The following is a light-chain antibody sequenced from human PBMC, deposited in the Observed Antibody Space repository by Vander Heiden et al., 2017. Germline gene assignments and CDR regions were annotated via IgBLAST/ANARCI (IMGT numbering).Light chain of an antibody. CDR3: QQYYTTPHT. CDR2: WAS. CDR1: QSFLHSSNNKNY. V-gene: IGKV4-1*01. Sequence: DIVMTQSPDSLAVSLGERATINCKSSQSFLHSSNNKNYLAWYQQKPGQPPKLLIYWASTRESGVPDRFSGSGSGTDFTLAISSLQAEDVAVYYCQQYYTTPHTFGQGTKLEIK. J-gene: IGKJ2*01.